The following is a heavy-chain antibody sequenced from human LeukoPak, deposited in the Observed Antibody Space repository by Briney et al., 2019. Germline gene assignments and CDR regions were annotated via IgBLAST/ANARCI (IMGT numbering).Heavy chain of an antibody. CDR3: ARLYYDFWSGYGRAFDI. CDR2: IYPGDSDT. Sequence: PGESLKISCKGSGYSFTSYWIGWVRQMPGKGLEWMGIIYPGDSDTRYSPSFQGQVTISADKSISTAYLQWSSLKASDTAMYYCARLYYDFWSGYGRAFDIWGQGTMVTVSS. D-gene: IGHD3-3*01. CDR1: GYSFTSYW. J-gene: IGHJ3*02. V-gene: IGHV5-51*01.